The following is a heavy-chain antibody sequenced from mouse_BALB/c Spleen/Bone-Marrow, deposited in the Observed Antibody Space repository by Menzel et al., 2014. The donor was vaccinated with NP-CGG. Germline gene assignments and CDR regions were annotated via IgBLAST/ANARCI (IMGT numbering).Heavy chain of an antibody. CDR3: ARGYYYGSTYYYAMDY. D-gene: IGHD1-1*01. CDR1: GFSLTSYG. CDR2: IWAGGST. V-gene: IGHV2-9*02. J-gene: IGHJ4*01. Sequence: VMLVESGPGLVAPSQGLSITCTVSGFSLTSYGVHWVRQPPGKGLEWLGVIWAGGSTNYNSALMSRLSISKDNSKSQVFLKMNSLQTDDTAMYYCARGYYYGSTYYYAMDYWGQGTSVTVSS.